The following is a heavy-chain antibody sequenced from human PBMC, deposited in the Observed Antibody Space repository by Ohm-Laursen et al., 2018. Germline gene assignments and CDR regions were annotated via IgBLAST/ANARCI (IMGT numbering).Heavy chain of an antibody. D-gene: IGHD4-23*01. CDR1: GYTSYG. CDR2: ISAYNGNT. CDR3: ARDYVGGVDAFDI. V-gene: IGHV1-18*01. Sequence: ASVKVSCKASGYTSYGFSWVRQAPGQGLEWMGWISAYNGNTNYAQKLQGRVTMTTDTSTSTAYMELRSLKSDDTAVYYCARDYVGGVDAFDIWGQGTMVTVSS. J-gene: IGHJ3*02.